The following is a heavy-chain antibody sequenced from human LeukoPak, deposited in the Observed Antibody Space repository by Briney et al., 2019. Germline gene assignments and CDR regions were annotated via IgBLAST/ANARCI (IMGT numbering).Heavy chain of an antibody. CDR3: AKDERGYGDAFDI. D-gene: IGHD5-12*01. Sequence: GGSLRLSCAASGCTFSSYGMHWVRQAPGKGLEWVAVISYDGSNKYYADSVKGRFTLSRDNSKNTLYLQMNSLRAEDTAVYYCAKDERGYGDAFDIWGQGTMVTVSS. J-gene: IGHJ3*02. CDR2: ISYDGSNK. V-gene: IGHV3-30*18. CDR1: GCTFSSYG.